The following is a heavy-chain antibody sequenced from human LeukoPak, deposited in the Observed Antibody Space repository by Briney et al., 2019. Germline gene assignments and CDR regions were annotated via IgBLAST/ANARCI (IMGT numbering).Heavy chain of an antibody. D-gene: IGHD3-16*01. CDR2: ISGGGGST. J-gene: IGHJ4*02. CDR1: GFTFSSYA. CDR3: AGQRGDFDY. V-gene: IGHV3-23*01. Sequence: GGSLRLSCAACGFTFSSYAMSWVRQAPGKGLEWVSAISGGGGSTYYADSVKGRFTVSRDNSKNTLYLQMNSLRAEDTAVYYCAGQRGDFDYWGQGTLVTVSS.